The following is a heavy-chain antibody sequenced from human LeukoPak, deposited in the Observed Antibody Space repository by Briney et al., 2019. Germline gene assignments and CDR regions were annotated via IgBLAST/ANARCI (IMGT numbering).Heavy chain of an antibody. J-gene: IGHJ4*02. Sequence: ASVKVSCKVSGYTLTELSMHWVRQAPGKGLEWMGGFDPEDGETIYAQKFQGRVTMTEDTSTDTAYMELSSLRSEDTAVYYCATVDGSGSYYKKKRGGFDYWGQGTLVTVSS. CDR3: ATVDGSGSYYKKKRGGFDY. V-gene: IGHV1-24*01. D-gene: IGHD3-10*01. CDR2: FDPEDGET. CDR1: GYTLTELS.